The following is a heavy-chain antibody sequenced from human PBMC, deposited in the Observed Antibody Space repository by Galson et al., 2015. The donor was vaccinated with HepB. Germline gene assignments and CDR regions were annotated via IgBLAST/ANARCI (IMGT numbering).Heavy chain of an antibody. CDR1: GFTFSSYS. J-gene: IGHJ4*02. D-gene: IGHD3-22*01. CDR3: GGGGVYYYDSSGYYLYY. CDR2: ISSSSSYI. V-gene: IGHV3-21*01. Sequence: SLRLSCAASGFTFSSYSMNWVRQAPGKGLEWVSSISSSSSYIYYADSVKGRFTISRDNAKNSLYLQMNSLRAEDTAVYYCGGGGVYYYDSSGYYLYYWGQGTLVTVSS.